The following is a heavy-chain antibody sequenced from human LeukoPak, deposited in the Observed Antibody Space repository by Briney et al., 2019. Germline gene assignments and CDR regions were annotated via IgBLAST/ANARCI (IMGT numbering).Heavy chain of an antibody. D-gene: IGHD1-26*01. CDR2: ISGSGGST. CDR3: AKDQWELLGYFGY. V-gene: IGHV3-23*01. Sequence: GGSLRLSCAASGFTFSSYAMSWVRQAPGKGREWVSAISGSGGSTYYAASVKGRFTISRDNSKHTLYLQMNRLRAEDTAVYYFAKDQWELLGYFGYWGQGTLVTVFS. J-gene: IGHJ4*02. CDR1: GFTFSSYA.